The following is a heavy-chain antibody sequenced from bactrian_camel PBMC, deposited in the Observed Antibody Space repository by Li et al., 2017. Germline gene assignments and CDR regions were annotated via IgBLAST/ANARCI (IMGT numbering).Heavy chain of an antibody. CDR1: GFTFSTYD. D-gene: IGHD4*01. CDR2: INSSGGST. J-gene: IGHJ4*01. V-gene: IGHV3S40*01. CDR3: ATMFLGLWFDH. Sequence: QLVESGGGLVQPGGSLRLSCAASGFTFSTYDMSWVRQAPGKGLEWVSAINSSGGSTHYPNSVKGRFTISRDNAKNTLYLQLNSLKSEDAAVYYCATMFLGLWFDHWGQGTQVTVS.